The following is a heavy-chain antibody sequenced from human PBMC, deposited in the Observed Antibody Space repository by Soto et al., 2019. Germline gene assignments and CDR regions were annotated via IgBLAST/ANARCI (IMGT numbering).Heavy chain of an antibody. J-gene: IGHJ4*02. V-gene: IGHV3-15*07. CDR2: IRSNADGGTT. D-gene: IGHD3-3*01. Sequence: EGQLVESGGGLVKPGGSLRLSCAASGFTFSNAWMNWVRQAPGKGLEWVGRIRSNADGGTTDYAAPVKGRFTFSRDDSKNTLFLKINGLKTEDTAVYYCTTSIFGVVTGHGAQGPLVPVSS. CDR1: GFTFSNAW. CDR3: TTSIFGVVTGH.